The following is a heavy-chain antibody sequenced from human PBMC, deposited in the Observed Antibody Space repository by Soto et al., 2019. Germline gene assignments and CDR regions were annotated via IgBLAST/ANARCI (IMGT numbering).Heavy chain of an antibody. CDR3: ARVLDYDYVWGSYPLNWFDP. J-gene: IGHJ5*02. Sequence: GRSLRLPWGAFCFAFRNHCMSLIRQAQGKGLEWVANINQDGGQKYYVDSVKGRFTISRDNAKNSLYLQMNSLRAEDTAVYYCARVLDYDYVWGSYPLNWFDPWGQGTLVTVSS. CDR2: INQDGGQK. CDR1: CFAFRNHC. V-gene: IGHV3-7*01. D-gene: IGHD3-16*02.